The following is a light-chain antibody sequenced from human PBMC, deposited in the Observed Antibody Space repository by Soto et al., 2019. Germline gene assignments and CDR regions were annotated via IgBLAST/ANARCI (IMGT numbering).Light chain of an antibody. CDR1: QSIISY. Sequence: DVQMTQSPSSLSASVGDRFTITCRASQSIISYLNWYQQKPWKAPKLLIYAASSLQSGVPSRFSGSGSGTEFTLTITSLQPEDFATYYGQQSGDTPPWTFGQGTKVDIK. V-gene: IGKV1-39*01. J-gene: IGKJ1*01. CDR3: QQSGDTPPWT. CDR2: AAS.